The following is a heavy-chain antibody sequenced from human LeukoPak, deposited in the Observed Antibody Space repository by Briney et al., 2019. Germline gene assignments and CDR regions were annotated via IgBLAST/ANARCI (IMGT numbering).Heavy chain of an antibody. Sequence: GASVKVSCKASGYTFTSYAMHWVRQAPGQRLEWMGWISAGNGNTKYSQKFQGRVTITRDTSASTAYMELSSLRSEDTAVYYCAGDIADNWFDPWGQGTLVTVSS. CDR1: GYTFTSYA. CDR2: ISAGNGNT. J-gene: IGHJ5*02. CDR3: AGDIADNWFDP. D-gene: IGHD6-13*01. V-gene: IGHV1-3*01.